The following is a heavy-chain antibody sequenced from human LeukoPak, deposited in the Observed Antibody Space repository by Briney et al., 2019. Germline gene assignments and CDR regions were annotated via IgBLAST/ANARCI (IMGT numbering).Heavy chain of an antibody. J-gene: IGHJ4*02. V-gene: IGHV3-30*18. Sequence: GGSLRLSCVASGFIFRNYAVHWVRQAPGKGLEWVAVGSHDGRNKIYGDSVKGRFTISRDNSKNTVYLQMDDLRPEDTAVYYCAKDRDSSTWSFFDFWGQGTLVTVSS. D-gene: IGHD6-13*01. CDR2: GSHDGRNK. CDR1: GFIFRNYA. CDR3: AKDRDSSTWSFFDF.